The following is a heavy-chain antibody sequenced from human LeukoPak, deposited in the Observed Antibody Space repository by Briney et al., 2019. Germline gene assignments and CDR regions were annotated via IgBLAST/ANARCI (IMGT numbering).Heavy chain of an antibody. J-gene: IGHJ4*02. V-gene: IGHV3-30-3*01. CDR1: GFTFSSYA. Sequence: HPGRSLRLSCAASGFTFSSYAMHWVRQAPGKGLEWVAVISYDGNNKYYADSVKGRFTISRDNSKNTLYLQMNSLRAEDTAVYYCARAYSGSYDHFDYWGQGTLVTVSS. CDR3: ARAYSGSYDHFDY. D-gene: IGHD1-26*01. CDR2: ISYDGNNK.